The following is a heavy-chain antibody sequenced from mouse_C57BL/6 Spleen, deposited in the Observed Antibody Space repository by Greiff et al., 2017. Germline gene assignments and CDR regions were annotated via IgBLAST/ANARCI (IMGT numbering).Heavy chain of an antibody. Sequence: QLQQPGAELVKPGASVKLSCKASGYTFTSYWMHWVKQRPGQGLEWIGMIHPNSGSTNYNEKFKSKATLTVDKSSSTAYMQLSSLTSEDSAVYYCARSGYYGSSYDWYFDVWGTGTTVTVSS. D-gene: IGHD1-1*01. CDR3: ARSGYYGSSYDWYFDV. CDR1: GYTFTSYW. CDR2: IHPNSGST. J-gene: IGHJ1*03. V-gene: IGHV1-64*01.